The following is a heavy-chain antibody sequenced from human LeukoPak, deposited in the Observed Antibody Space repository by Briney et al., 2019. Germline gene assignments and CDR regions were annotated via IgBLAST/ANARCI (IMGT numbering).Heavy chain of an antibody. D-gene: IGHD3-22*01. CDR1: GYTFISYY. CDR3: ARDPEAHYYYDSKVMAFDI. V-gene: IGHV1-46*01. CDR2: INPSGGST. J-gene: IGHJ3*02. Sequence: ASVKVSCKASGYTFISYYMHWVRQAPGQGLEWMGIINPSGGSTSYAQKFQGRVTMTRDTSTSTVYMELSSLRSEDTAVYYCARDPEAHYYYDSKVMAFDIWGQGTMVTVSS.